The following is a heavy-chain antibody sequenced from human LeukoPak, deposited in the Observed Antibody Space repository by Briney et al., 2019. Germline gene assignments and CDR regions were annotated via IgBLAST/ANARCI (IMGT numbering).Heavy chain of an antibody. V-gene: IGHV3-11*04. J-gene: IGHJ3*02. CDR1: GFTFSDHY. CDR3: ATGASYDYGDYGDAFDI. CDR2: ISSRGSTI. D-gene: IGHD4-17*01. Sequence: GGSLRLSCAASGFTFSDHYMTWIRQAPGKGLEWVSYISSRGSTIYYADSVRGRFTISRDNAKNSLYLQMNSLRAEDTAVYYCATGASYDYGDYGDAFDIWGQGTTVTVSS.